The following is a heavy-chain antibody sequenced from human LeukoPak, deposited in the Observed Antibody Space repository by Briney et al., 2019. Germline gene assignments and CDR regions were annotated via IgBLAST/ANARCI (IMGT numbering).Heavy chain of an antibody. D-gene: IGHD3-9*01. V-gene: IGHV3-21*01. CDR1: GFTFSSYR. CDR2: IISSSSYI. J-gene: IGHJ5*02. Sequence: GGSLRLSCAASGFTFSSYRMNWVRQAPGKGLEWVSSIISSSSYIYYADSVKGRFTISRDNAKNSPYLQMNSLRAEDTAVYYCAIERWGYFDWSNWFDPWGQGTLVTVSS. CDR3: AIERWGYFDWSNWFDP.